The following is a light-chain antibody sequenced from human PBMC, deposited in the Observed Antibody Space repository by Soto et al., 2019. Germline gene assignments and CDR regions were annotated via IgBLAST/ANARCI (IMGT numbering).Light chain of an antibody. Sequence: DIQMTQSPSTLSASVGDRVTITCRASQSIGTWLAWYQQKAGKAPNLLIYKASSLESGVPSRFSGSGSGTEFTLSISSLQPYDFATYYCQQYAILWSFGQGTKVEIK. CDR2: KAS. V-gene: IGKV1-5*03. J-gene: IGKJ1*01. CDR1: QSIGTW. CDR3: QQYAILWS.